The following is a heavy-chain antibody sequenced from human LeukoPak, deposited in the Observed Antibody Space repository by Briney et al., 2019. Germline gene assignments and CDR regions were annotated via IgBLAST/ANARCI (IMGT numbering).Heavy chain of an antibody. J-gene: IGHJ6*04. D-gene: IGHD3-10*02. V-gene: IGHV3-48*03. CDR3: AELGITMIGGV. Sequence: GGSLRLSCVASGCTFSSYEMNWVRQAPGKGLEWVSYISSSGSTIYYADSVKGRFTISRDNAKNSLYLQMNSLRAEDTAVYYCAELGITMIGGVWGKGTTVTISS. CDR2: ISSSGSTI. CDR1: GCTFSSYE.